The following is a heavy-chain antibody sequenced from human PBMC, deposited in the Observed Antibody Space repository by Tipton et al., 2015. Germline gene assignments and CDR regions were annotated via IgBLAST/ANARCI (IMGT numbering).Heavy chain of an antibody. D-gene: IGHD6-19*01. CDR2: IYQGGST. J-gene: IGHJ4*02. Sequence: TLSLTCAVSGGSISSGGFSWSWIRQPPGKGLEWIGYIYQGGSTNYNPSLKSRVTMSIDTSKNQFSLKLTSVTAADTAIYYCGRDRLAVAGIDYWGQGTLVTVSS. CDR1: GGSISSGGFS. CDR3: GRDRLAVAGIDY. V-gene: IGHV4-30-2*01.